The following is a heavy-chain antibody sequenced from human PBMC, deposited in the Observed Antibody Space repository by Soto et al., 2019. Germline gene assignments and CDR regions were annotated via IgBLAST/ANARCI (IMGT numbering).Heavy chain of an antibody. D-gene: IGHD3-16*01. J-gene: IGHJ3*02. Sequence: GASVKVSCKASGGTFSSYTISWVRQAPGQGLEWMGRIIPILGIANYAQKFQGRVTITADKSTSTAYMELSSLRSEDTAVYYCAKLMTSTPADAFDIWGQGTMVTVSS. V-gene: IGHV1-69*02. CDR3: AKLMTSTPADAFDI. CDR1: GGTFSSYT. CDR2: IIPILGIA.